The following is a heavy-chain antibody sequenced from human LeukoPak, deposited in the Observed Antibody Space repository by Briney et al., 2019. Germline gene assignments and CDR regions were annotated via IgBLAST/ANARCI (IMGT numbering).Heavy chain of an antibody. D-gene: IGHD6-13*01. Sequence: GGSLRLSCAASGFTFSSYGMHWVRQAPGKGLEWLAFIRYDGSNKYYADSVKGRFTISRDNSKNTLYLQMNSLRAEDTAVYYCAKWGSSSWIDYWGQGTLVTVSS. CDR2: IRYDGSNK. J-gene: IGHJ4*02. V-gene: IGHV3-30*02. CDR1: GFTFSSYG. CDR3: AKWGSSSWIDY.